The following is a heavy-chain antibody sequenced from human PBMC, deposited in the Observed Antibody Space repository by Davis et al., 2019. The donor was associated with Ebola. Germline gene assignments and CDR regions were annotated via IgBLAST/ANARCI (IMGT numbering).Heavy chain of an antibody. D-gene: IGHD3-10*02. CDR1: GFSLSTNGMC. CDR2: LHWDGGK. V-gene: IGHV2-70*01. CDR3: ARISLFQEVALPDYFFGMDV. Sequence: SGPTLVKPTQTLTLTCSFSGFSLSTNGMCVTWIRQPPGKALEWLALLHWDGGKYYSTSLKTRLTISKDTSKNQVVLTMTNMDPVDTATYYCARISLFQEVALPDYFFGMDVWGQGTTVTVSS. J-gene: IGHJ6*02.